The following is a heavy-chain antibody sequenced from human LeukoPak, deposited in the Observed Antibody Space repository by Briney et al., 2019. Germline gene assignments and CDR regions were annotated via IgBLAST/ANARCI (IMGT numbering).Heavy chain of an antibody. Sequence: PGGSLRLSCAASRFTFSSYWMHWVRQAPGKGLVWVSRINSDGSSTSYADSVKGRFTISRDNAKNTLYLQMNSLRAEDTAVYYCARDLIGVAVAGSPDFDYWGQGTLVTVSS. J-gene: IGHJ4*02. V-gene: IGHV3-74*01. CDR1: RFTFSSYW. CDR2: INSDGSST. CDR3: ARDLIGVAVAGSPDFDY. D-gene: IGHD6-19*01.